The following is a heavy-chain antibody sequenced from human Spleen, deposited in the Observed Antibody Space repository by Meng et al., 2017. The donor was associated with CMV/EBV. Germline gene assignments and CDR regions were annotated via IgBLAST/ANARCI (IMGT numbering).Heavy chain of an antibody. J-gene: IGHJ4*02. CDR3: ARPWGYDLYFDY. CDR2: ISATGDNT. Sequence: SFAASGSTFASYAMSWVRQAPGKGLDWVSGISATGDNTFYTDSVKGRFTISRDNTKNTLYLQMNSLRAEDTAVYYCARPWGYDLYFDYWGQGTLVTVSS. V-gene: IGHV3-23*01. D-gene: IGHD7-27*01. CDR1: GSTFASYA.